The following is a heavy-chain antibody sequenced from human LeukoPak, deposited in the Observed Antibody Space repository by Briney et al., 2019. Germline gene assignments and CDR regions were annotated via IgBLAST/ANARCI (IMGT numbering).Heavy chain of an antibody. D-gene: IGHD3-10*01. V-gene: IGHV4-39*01. CDR2: IYYSGST. Sequence: SETLSLTCTVSGGSISSSGYYWGWIRQPPGKGLEWIVSIYYSGSTYYNPSLKSRVTISVDKSKNQFSLKLSSVTAADTAVYYCARVATTYCYGSGSYYYVYFDYWGQGTLVTVSS. J-gene: IGHJ4*02. CDR1: GGSISSSGYY. CDR3: ARVATTYCYGSGSYYYVYFDY.